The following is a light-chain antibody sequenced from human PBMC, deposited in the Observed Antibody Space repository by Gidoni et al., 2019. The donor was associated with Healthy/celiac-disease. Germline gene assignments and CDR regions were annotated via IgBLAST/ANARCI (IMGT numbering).Light chain of an antibody. J-gene: IGKJ2*01. Sequence: DIQMTQSPSSLSASVADRVTITCQASHDISNYLNWYQQKPGNAPNLLIYDASKLETAVPSTFSGSGSGTDFTFTISSLQPEDIATYYCQQYDNLPPLYTFGQXTKLEIK. CDR2: DAS. V-gene: IGKV1-33*01. CDR3: QQYDNLPPLYT. CDR1: HDISNY.